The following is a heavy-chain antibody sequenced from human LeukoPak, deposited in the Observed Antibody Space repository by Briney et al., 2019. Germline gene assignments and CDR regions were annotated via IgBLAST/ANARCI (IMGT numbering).Heavy chain of an antibody. CDR1: GRYISADY. V-gene: IGHV4-59*08. Sequence: SETLSLTCAVSGRYISADYWIWIRQPPGTGLEWIGYISYCGNTNYNPSLKSRVTISQDTSKNQFSLRLSSVTAADTAMYYCARRVPSGFVDSWGQGTLVTVSS. CDR2: ISYCGNT. CDR3: ARRVPSGFVDS. J-gene: IGHJ4*02. D-gene: IGHD5-12*01.